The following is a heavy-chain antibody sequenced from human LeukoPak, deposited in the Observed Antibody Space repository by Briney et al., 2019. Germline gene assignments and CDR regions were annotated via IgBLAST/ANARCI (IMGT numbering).Heavy chain of an antibody. CDR3: ARLPTGYPNWFDP. J-gene: IGHJ5*02. CDR2: IYYSKST. D-gene: IGHD3-9*01. CDR1: GGSISRSNYY. Sequence: SETLSLTCTVSGGSISRSNYYWGWIRQPPGKGLEWIGSIYYSKSTYYNPSLKSRVTVSVDASKNQFSLNLSSMTAADTAVYYCARLPTGYPNWFDPWGQGSLVTVSS. V-gene: IGHV4-39*01.